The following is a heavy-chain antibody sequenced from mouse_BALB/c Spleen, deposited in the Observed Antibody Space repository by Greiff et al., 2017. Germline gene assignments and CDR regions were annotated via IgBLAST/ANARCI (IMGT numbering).Heavy chain of an antibody. D-gene: IGHD2-3*01. J-gene: IGHJ2*01. CDR2: INPSNGRT. V-gene: IGHV1S81*02. CDR3: ARYDYLDY. CDR1: GYTFTSYW. Sequence: QVQLQQPGAELVKPGASVKLSCKASGYTFTSYWMHWVKQRPGQGLEWIGEINPSNGRTNYNEKFKSKATLTVDKSSSTAYMQLSSLTSEDSAVYYCARYDYLDYWGQGTTLTVSS.